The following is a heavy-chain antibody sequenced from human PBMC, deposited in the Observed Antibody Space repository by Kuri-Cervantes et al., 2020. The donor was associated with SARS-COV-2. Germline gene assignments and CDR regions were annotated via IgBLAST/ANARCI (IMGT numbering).Heavy chain of an antibody. CDR3: ARASSSYAFDI. CDR1: GGSISNYY. CDR2: VFYSGST. V-gene: IGHV4-59*01. D-gene: IGHD6-6*01. Sequence: SETLSLTCTVSGGSISNYYWSWIRQPPGKGLEWIGNVFYSGSTNYNPSLKSRVAISVDTSKNQFSLKLSSVTAADTAVYYCARASSSYAFDIWGQGTMVTVSS. J-gene: IGHJ3*02.